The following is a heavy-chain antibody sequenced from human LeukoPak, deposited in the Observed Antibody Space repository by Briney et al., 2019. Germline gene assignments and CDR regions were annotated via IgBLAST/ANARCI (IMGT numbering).Heavy chain of an antibody. J-gene: IGHJ4*02. D-gene: IGHD3-22*01. V-gene: IGHV3-7*01. Sequence: PGGSLRLSCAASGFTFNNYWMNWVRQAPGKGLEWVANINGDGSESHSVDSVKGRFTISRDNAKNSLYLQMNSLRGEDTAVYYCAKDKGHYYDSSGYWNYFDYWGQGTLVTVSS. CDR1: GFTFNNYW. CDR3: AKDKGHYYDSSGYWNYFDY. CDR2: INGDGSES.